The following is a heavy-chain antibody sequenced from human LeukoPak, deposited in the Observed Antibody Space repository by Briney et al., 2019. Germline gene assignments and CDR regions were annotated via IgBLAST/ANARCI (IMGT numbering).Heavy chain of an antibody. CDR3: AREAAQAFDY. D-gene: IGHD6-25*01. J-gene: IGHJ4*02. Sequence: SETLSLTCTVSGGSISNYYWSWIRQPPGKGLEWIGYIYYSGSTNYNPSLKSRVTISVDTSKNQFSLKLSSVTAADTAVYYCAREAAQAFDYWGQGTLVTVSS. CDR2: IYYSGST. V-gene: IGHV4-59*01. CDR1: GGSISNYY.